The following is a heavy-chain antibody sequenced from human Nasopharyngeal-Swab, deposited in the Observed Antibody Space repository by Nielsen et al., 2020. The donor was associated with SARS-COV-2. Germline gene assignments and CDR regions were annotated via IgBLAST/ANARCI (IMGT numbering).Heavy chain of an antibody. CDR3: ASDGSGSSSFDY. J-gene: IGHJ4*02. Sequence: GESLKISCAASGFTFSSYAMHWVRQAPGKGLEWVAVISYDGSNKYYADSVMGRFTISRDNSKNTLYLQMNSLRAEDTAVYYCASDGSGSSSFDYWGQGTLVTVSS. CDR2: ISYDGSNK. CDR1: GFTFSSYA. D-gene: IGHD1-26*01. V-gene: IGHV3-30-3*01.